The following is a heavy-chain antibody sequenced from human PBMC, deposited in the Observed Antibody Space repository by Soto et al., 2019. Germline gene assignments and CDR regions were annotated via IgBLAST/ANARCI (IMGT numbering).Heavy chain of an antibody. J-gene: IGHJ5*02. CDR3: ARKFGYQRWFDP. V-gene: IGHV4-59*08. CDR2: IYYSGST. Sequence: PSETLSLTCTVSGGSISSYYWIWIRQPPGKGLEWIGYIYYSGSTNYNPSLKSRVTISVDTSKNQFSLKLSSVTAADTAVYYCARKFGYQRWFDPWGQGTLVTVSS. CDR1: GGSISSYY. D-gene: IGHD6-25*01.